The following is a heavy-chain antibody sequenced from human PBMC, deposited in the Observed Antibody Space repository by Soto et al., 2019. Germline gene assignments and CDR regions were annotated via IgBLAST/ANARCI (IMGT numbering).Heavy chain of an antibody. Sequence: GGSLRLSCAASGFTFSSYGMHWVRQAPGKGLEWVAVISYDGSNKYYADSVKGRFTISRDNSKNTLYLQMNSLRAEDTAVYYCAKDLRTTIFGVVLYYYGMDVWGQGTTVTVSS. J-gene: IGHJ6*02. CDR3: AKDLRTTIFGVVLYYYGMDV. D-gene: IGHD3-3*01. V-gene: IGHV3-30*18. CDR1: GFTFSSYG. CDR2: ISYDGSNK.